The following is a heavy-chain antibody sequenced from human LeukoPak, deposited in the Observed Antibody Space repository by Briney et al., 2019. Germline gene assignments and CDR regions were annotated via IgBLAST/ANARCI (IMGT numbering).Heavy chain of an antibody. J-gene: IGHJ6*03. CDR3: ARIGTIFGEVVHRASLYYYYMDV. D-gene: IGHD3-3*01. Sequence: SETLSLTCTVSGGSISSYYWSWIRQPPGKGLEWIGYSYYSGSTNYNPSLQSRVTISVDTPKNQLSLKLSSVTAADTAVYYCARIGTIFGEVVHRASLYYYYMDVWGKGTTVTVSS. CDR1: GGSISSYY. V-gene: IGHV4-59*08. CDR2: SYYSGST.